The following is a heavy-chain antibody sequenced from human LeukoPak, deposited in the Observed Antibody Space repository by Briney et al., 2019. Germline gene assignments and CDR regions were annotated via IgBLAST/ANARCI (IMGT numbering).Heavy chain of an antibody. CDR1: GFTFDDYG. D-gene: IGHD2-8*01. J-gene: IGHJ4*02. Sequence: GGSLRLSCAASGFTFDDYGMSWVRQAPGKGLEWVSAISGSGGSTYYADSVKGRFTISRDNSKNTLYLQMNSLRAEDTAVYYCANTDCTNGVCSFDYWGQGTLVTVSS. CDR2: ISGSGGST. CDR3: ANTDCTNGVCSFDY. V-gene: IGHV3-23*01.